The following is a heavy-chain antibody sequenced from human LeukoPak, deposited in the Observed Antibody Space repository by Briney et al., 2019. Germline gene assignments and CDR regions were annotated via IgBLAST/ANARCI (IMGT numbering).Heavy chain of an antibody. V-gene: IGHV3-23*01. Sequence: GGSLRLSCAASGFTFSSYALSWVRQAPGKGLEWVSAISGSGGSTYYADSVKGRFTISRDNSKNTLYLQMNSLRAEDTAVYYCAKTSGYSHGLSDYWGQGTLVTVSS. CDR1: GFTFSSYA. CDR2: ISGSGGST. CDR3: AKTSGYSHGLSDY. D-gene: IGHD5-18*01. J-gene: IGHJ4*02.